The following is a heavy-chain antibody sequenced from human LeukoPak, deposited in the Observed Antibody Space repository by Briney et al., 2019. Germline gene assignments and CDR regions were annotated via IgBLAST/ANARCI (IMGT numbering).Heavy chain of an antibody. CDR1: GFTFSSYG. J-gene: IGHJ5*02. CDR2: ISYDGSNK. D-gene: IGHD2-15*01. V-gene: IGHV3-30*18. Sequence: PGGSLRLSCAASGFTFSSYGMHWVRQAPGKGLEWVAVISYDGSNKYYADSVKGRFTISRDNSKNTLYLQMNSLRAEDTAVYYCAKLGTYCSGGSRPNWFDPWGQGTLVTVSS. CDR3: AKLGTYCSGGSRPNWFDP.